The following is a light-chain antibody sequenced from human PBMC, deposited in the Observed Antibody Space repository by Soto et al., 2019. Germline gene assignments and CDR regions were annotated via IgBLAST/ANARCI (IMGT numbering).Light chain of an antibody. CDR3: QQYGSSPLT. Sequence: FTQCPATVSLSPGERATRSCRASQSVSSYLAWYQQKPGQAPRLLIYDASTRATGIPARFSGSGSGTDFTLTISRLEPEDFAVYYCQQYGSSPLTFGGGTKVDI. V-gene: IGKV3-20*01. J-gene: IGKJ4*01. CDR1: QSVSSY. CDR2: DAS.